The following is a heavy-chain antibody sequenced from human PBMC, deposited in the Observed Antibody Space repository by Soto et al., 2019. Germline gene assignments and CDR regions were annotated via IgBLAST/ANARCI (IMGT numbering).Heavy chain of an antibody. V-gene: IGHV1-2*04. Sequence: ASVKVSCKASGYTFTGYYMHWVRQAPGQGLEWMGWINPNSGGTNYAQKFQGWVTMTRDTSISTAYMELSRLRSDDTAVYYCARGGETTVTTFASPSDTHNWFDPWGQGTLVTVSS. CDR2: INPNSGGT. J-gene: IGHJ5*02. CDR3: ARGGETTVTTFASPSDTHNWFDP. CDR1: GYTFTGYY. D-gene: IGHD4-4*01.